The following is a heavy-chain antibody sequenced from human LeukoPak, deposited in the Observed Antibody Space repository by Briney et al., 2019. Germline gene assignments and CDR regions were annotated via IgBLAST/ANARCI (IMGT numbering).Heavy chain of an antibody. J-gene: IGHJ5*02. D-gene: IGHD5-18*01. V-gene: IGHV4-39*01. CDR3: ASTARGYSYGYNWFETS. CDR2: IYYSGST. CDR1: GGSINSSSYY. Sequence: SETLSLTCTVSGGSINSSSYYWGWIRQPPGKGLECIGSIYYSGSTYYNPSLKSLVTISVDTSNNQFSLKLSSVTAADTAVYFCASTARGYSYGYNWFETSGDRALGSPS.